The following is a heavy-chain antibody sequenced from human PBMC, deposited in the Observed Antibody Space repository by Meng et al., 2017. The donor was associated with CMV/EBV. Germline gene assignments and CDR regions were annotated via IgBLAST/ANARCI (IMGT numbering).Heavy chain of an antibody. J-gene: IGHJ6*02. D-gene: IGHD4-17*01. Sequence: SETLSLPCTVPGCPISSYYWSWIRQPPGKGLEWIGYIYYSGSTNYNPSLKSRVTISVDTSKNQFSLKLSAVTAADTAVYYCARVYGDYADNYYYYGMDVWGQGTTVTVSS. CDR3: ARVYGDYADNYYYYGMDV. CDR2: IYYSGST. V-gene: IGHV4-59*01. CDR1: GCPISSYY.